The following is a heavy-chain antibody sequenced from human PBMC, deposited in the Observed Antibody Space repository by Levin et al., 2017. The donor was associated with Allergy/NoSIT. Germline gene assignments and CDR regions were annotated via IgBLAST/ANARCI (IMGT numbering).Heavy chain of an antibody. CDR1: GGSFSGYY. CDR3: ARGRIVSI. V-gene: IGHV4-34*01. J-gene: IGHJ3*02. CDR2: INHSGST. D-gene: IGHD1-26*01. Sequence: PSETLSLTCAVYGGSFSGYYWSWIRQPPGKGLEWIGEINHSGSTNYNPSLKSRVTISVDTSKNQFSLKLSSVTAADTAVYYCARGRIVSIWGQGTMVTVSS.